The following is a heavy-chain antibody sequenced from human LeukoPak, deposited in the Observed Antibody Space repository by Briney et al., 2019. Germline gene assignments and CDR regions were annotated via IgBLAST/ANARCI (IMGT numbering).Heavy chain of an antibody. J-gene: IGHJ6*03. CDR1: GVASSDNY. CDR3: ARLLPRTGTTAYYFHNDMDV. V-gene: IGHV4-34*01. CDR2: INHSGST. D-gene: IGHD1-1*01. Sequence: SETLSLTCGVYGVASSDNYWSWIRQSPGRGLEWIGEINHSGSTNYNPSLKSRVIISIDTSKNQFSLKLSSVTAADTADYYCARLLPRTGTTAYYFHNDMDVWGKGTTVTISS.